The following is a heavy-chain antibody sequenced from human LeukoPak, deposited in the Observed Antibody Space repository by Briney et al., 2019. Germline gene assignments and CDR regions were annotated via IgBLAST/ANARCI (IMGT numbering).Heavy chain of an antibody. V-gene: IGHV4-39*07. Sequence: SETLSLTCTVSGDSISTSNSYWGWIRQPPGKGLEWIGSIYYSGNTYYNASLKSRVTISVDTSKNQFSLKLSSVTAADTAVYYCASSWPTEYFQHWGQGTLVTVSS. CDR2: IYYSGNT. D-gene: IGHD6-13*01. CDR1: GDSISTSNSY. J-gene: IGHJ1*01. CDR3: ASSWPTEYFQH.